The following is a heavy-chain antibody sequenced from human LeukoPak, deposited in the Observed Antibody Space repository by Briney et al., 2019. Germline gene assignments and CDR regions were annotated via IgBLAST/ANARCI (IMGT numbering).Heavy chain of an antibody. V-gene: IGHV4-59*01. D-gene: IGHD6-13*01. J-gene: IGHJ6*03. Sequence: PSETLSLTCTVSGGSISSYYWSWIRQPPGKGLEWIGYIYYSGSTNYNPSLKSRVTISVDTSKNQFSLKLSSVTAADTAVYYCARRSRTHYYYYMDVWGKGTTVTVSS. CDR1: GGSISSYY. CDR2: IYYSGST. CDR3: ARRSRTHYYYYMDV.